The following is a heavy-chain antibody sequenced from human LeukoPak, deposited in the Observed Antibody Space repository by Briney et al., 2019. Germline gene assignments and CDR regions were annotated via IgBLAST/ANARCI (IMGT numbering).Heavy chain of an antibody. Sequence: SVKGRFTISRDNAKNSLYLQMDSLRAEDTAVYYCARAVFGELYPSYYYYYGMDVWGQGTTVTVSS. D-gene: IGHD3-10*01. V-gene: IGHV3-21*01. CDR3: ARAVFGELYPSYYYYYGMDV. J-gene: IGHJ6*02.